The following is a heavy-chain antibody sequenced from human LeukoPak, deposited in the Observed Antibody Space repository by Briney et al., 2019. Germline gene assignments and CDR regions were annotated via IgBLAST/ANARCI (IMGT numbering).Heavy chain of an antibody. Sequence: SETLSLTCTVSGGSISSSSYYWGWIRQPPGKGLEWIGSIYYSGSTYYNPSLKSRVTISVDTSKNQFSLKLSSVTAADTAVYYCARHSIALYGMDVWGQGTTVTVCS. V-gene: IGHV4-39*01. J-gene: IGHJ6*02. CDR2: IYYSGST. CDR1: GGSISSSSYY. CDR3: ARHSIALYGMDV. D-gene: IGHD6-6*01.